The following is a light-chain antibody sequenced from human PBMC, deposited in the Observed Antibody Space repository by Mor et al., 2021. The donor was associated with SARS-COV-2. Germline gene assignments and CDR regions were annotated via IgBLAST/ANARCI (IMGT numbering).Light chain of an antibody. CDR3: TSRDSADNHVI. CDR2: AKN. Sequence: APVLVIYAKNNRPSGVPDRFSGSGSGNTASLTITGAQAEDDADYYCTSRDSADNHVIFGGGTKLTV. V-gene: IGLV3-19*01. J-gene: IGLJ2*01.